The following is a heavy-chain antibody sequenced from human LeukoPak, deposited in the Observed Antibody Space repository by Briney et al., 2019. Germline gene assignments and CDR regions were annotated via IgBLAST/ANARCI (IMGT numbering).Heavy chain of an antibody. CDR2: IYYSGST. J-gene: IGHJ5*02. CDR1: GGSISSYY. CDR3: ARGPYTPPDIVVVPAAPDWFDP. V-gene: IGHV4-59*01. D-gene: IGHD2-2*01. Sequence: PSETLSLTCTVSGGSISSYYWSWIRQPPGKGLEWIGYIYYSGSTNYNPSLKSRVTISVDTSKNQFSLKLSSVTAADTAVYYCARGPYTPPDIVVVPAAPDWFDPWGQGTLVTVSS.